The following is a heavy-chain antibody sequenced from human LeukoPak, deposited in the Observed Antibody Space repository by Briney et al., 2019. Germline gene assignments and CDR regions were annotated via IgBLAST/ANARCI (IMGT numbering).Heavy chain of an antibody. D-gene: IGHD1-26*01. Sequence: SETLSLTCTVSGGPISSGDYYWSWIRQPPGTGLEWIGYIYYSGSTYYNPSLKSRVTISVDTSKNQFSLKLSSVTAADTAVYYCARGQSGSYYSAEYFQHWGQGTLVTVSS. CDR1: GGPISSGDYY. J-gene: IGHJ1*01. CDR3: ARGQSGSYYSAEYFQH. V-gene: IGHV4-30-4*01. CDR2: IYYSGST.